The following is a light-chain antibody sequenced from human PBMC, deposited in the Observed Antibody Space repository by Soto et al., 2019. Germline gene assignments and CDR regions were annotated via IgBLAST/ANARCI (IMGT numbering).Light chain of an antibody. J-gene: IGKJ4*01. CDR1: QSLLYSSNNKNY. CDR2: WAS. CDR3: QQYYSALT. V-gene: IGKV4-1*01. Sequence: DIVMTQSPDSLTVSLGERATINCRSSQSLLYSSNNKNYLAWYQQKPGQPPKLLINWASARDSGVPDRFSGLVCGTDSTLTINNLPAEDVSVYYCQQYYSALTFGGGTKVEL.